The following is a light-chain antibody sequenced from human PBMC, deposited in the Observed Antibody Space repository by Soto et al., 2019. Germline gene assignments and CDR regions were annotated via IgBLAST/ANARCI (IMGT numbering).Light chain of an antibody. J-gene: IGKJ1*01. CDR1: QRLSTC. V-gene: IGKV1-39*01. CDR2: DAS. CDR3: QQSYSNPWR. Sequence: DNQLTQSPSFLSATVKDTDTITCRASQRLSTCLAWYQQKPGKAPKVLIYDASNLESGVPSRFSGSGSGTDFTLTISSLQPEDFATYYCQQSYSNPWRFGHGTMVDI.